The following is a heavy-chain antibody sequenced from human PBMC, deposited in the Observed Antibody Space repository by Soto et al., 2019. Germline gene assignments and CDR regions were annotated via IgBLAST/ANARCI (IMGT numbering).Heavy chain of an antibody. V-gene: IGHV3-7*03. D-gene: IGHD4-17*01. CDR1: GYTFSNYY. CDR3: ARAADYGPHLDD. Sequence: PGGSLRLSCRASGYTFSNYYIIWVRQAPGKGLVWVANIRQDGGEKYYVDSVKGRFTISRDNTQNSMYLQMNSMRAEDTAVYYCARAADYGPHLDDWGQGILVTVSS. J-gene: IGHJ4*02. CDR2: IRQDGGEK.